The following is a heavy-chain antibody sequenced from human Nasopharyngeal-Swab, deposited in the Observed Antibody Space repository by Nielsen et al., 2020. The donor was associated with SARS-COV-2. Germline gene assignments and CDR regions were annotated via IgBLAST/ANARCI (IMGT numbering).Heavy chain of an antibody. CDR2: IIPIFGTA. V-gene: IGHV1-69*13. Sequence: SVKVSCKASVGTFSSYAISWVRQAPGQGLEWMGGIIPIFGTANYAQKFQGRVTITADESTSTAYMELSSLRSEDTAVYYCARGDTVTILTHFDYWGQGTLVTVSS. J-gene: IGHJ4*02. CDR1: VGTFSSYA. CDR3: ARGDTVTILTHFDY. D-gene: IGHD4-17*01.